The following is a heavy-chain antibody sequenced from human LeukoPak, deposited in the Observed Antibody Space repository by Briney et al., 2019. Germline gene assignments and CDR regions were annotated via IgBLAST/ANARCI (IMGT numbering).Heavy chain of an antibody. D-gene: IGHD3-22*01. Sequence: VASVKVSCKASGYTFTSYGISWVRQAPGQGLEWMGWISAYNGNTNYAQKLQGRVTMTTDTSTSTAYMELRSLRSDDTAVYYCARDLPSEEYYYDSSGYYYGDYWGQGTLVTVSP. V-gene: IGHV1-18*01. J-gene: IGHJ4*02. CDR1: GYTFTSYG. CDR2: ISAYNGNT. CDR3: ARDLPSEEYYYDSSGYYYGDY.